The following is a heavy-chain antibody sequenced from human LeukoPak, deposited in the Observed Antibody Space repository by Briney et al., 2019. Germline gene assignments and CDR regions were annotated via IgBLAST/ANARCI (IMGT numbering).Heavy chain of an antibody. CDR3: ASGFGNLGWFDP. V-gene: IGHV4-4*07. CDR1: GGSISSYY. J-gene: IGHJ5*02. Sequence: SETLSLTCTVSGGSISSYYWSWIRQPAGKGLEWIGRIYTSGSTNYNPSLKSRVTISVDTSKNQFSLKLSSVTTADTAVYYCASGFGNLGWFDPWGQGTLVTVSS. CDR2: IYTSGST. D-gene: IGHD3-10*01.